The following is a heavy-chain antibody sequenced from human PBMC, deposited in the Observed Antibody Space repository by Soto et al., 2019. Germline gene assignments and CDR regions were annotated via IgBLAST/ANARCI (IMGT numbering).Heavy chain of an antibody. CDR2: IYWDDDK. V-gene: IGHV2-5*02. CDR3: PHRQAQGIGLARTFDP. CDR1: GFSFSTTGVG. Sequence: QITLKESGPTLVKPTQTLTLTCTFSGFSFSTTGVGVGWIRQPPGKALEWLALIYWDDDKRYSPSLKSRLTNAKGTSKNQVGLTRTNMDPVATATHYRPHRQAQGIGLARTFDPRGQGTLVTLSS. J-gene: IGHJ5*02. D-gene: IGHD1-26*01.